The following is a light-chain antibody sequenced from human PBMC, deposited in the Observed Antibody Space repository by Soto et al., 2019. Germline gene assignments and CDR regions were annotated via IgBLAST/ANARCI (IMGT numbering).Light chain of an antibody. J-gene: IGKJ1*01. V-gene: IGKV1-27*01. CDR2: AAS. CDR1: RDITDY. CDR3: QNYNSAPWT. Sequence: DIQMTQSPSSLSASAGDRVTITCRASRDITDYLAWYQQKPGQVLKLLIYAASTLQSGVPSRFTASGSGTDFTLTITGLQPEDFATYYCQNYNSAPWTFGQGTKVDIK.